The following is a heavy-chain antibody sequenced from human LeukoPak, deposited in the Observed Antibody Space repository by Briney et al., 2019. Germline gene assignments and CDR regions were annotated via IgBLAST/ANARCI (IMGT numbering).Heavy chain of an antibody. CDR1: GFTFSSYW. CDR3: ARDPLITGTHFDY. J-gene: IGHJ4*02. Sequence: GGSLRLSCAASGFTFSSYWIHWVRQAPGKGLVWVSRISGDGVTTTYADSVKGRFTISRDNAKNSLYLQMNSLRAEDTAVYYCARDPLITGTHFDYWGQGTLVAVSS. CDR2: ISGDGVTT. D-gene: IGHD1-20*01. V-gene: IGHV3-74*01.